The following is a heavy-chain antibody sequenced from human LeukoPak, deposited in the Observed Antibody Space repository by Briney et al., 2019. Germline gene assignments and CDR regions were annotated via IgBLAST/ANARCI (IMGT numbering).Heavy chain of an antibody. CDR3: ATTNDGGGYQWGDFLDF. V-gene: IGHV1-69*04. CDR2: IIPNLGTT. J-gene: IGHJ4*02. D-gene: IGHD3-22*01. CDR1: GGTSNSHA. Sequence: ASVKVSCKASGGTSNSHAISWVRQAPGQGLEWMGRIIPNLGTTNRAQNFQDRVTLTADKSTKTAYMELTSLTSDDTAVYYCATTNDGGGYQWGDFLDFWGQGTLVTVSS.